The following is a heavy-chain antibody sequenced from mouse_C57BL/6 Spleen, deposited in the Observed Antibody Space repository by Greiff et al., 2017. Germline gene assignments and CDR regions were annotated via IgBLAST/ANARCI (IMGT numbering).Heavy chain of an antibody. CDR2: ISDGGSYT. J-gene: IGHJ2*01. V-gene: IGHV5-4*01. CDR1: GFTFSSYA. CDR3: ARDGAPYFDY. Sequence: VQLVESGGGLVKPGGSLKLSCAASGFTFSSYAMSWVRQTPEKRLEWVATISDGGSYTYYPDNVKGRFTISRDNAKNNLYLQMSHLKSEDTAMYYCARDGAPYFDYWGQGTTLTVSS.